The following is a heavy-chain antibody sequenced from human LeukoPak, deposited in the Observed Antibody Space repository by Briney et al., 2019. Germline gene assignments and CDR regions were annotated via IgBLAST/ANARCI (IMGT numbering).Heavy chain of an antibody. CDR3: AKGSSYFYDSSDYRLDY. CDR2: ITGNGGDT. D-gene: IGHD3-22*01. Sequence: PGGSLRLSCSASGLTFRSYAMHWVRQAPGKGLECVSGITGNGGDTFYADSVKGRFTISRDNFKNTLYLQMSSLRAEDTAVYYCAKGSSYFYDSSDYRLDYWGQGTLVTVSP. V-gene: IGHV3-64D*06. J-gene: IGHJ4*02. CDR1: GLTFRSYA.